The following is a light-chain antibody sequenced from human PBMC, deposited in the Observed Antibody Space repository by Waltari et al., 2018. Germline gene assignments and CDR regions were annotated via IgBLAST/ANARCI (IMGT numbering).Light chain of an antibody. J-gene: IGKJ4*01. CDR3: MQTLRLPSFI. CDR1: ESLLRSDGKTS. CDR2: EAS. Sequence: EVTQAPLSMSVTPGQLASMSSQSSESLLRSDGKTSLYWYLHKPGQTARLLIYEASKRFSGVPYRFSGSGSGTDFTLRISRVEAEYVGVYYCMQTLRLPSFIFGGGTKVEIK. V-gene: IGKV2D-29*01.